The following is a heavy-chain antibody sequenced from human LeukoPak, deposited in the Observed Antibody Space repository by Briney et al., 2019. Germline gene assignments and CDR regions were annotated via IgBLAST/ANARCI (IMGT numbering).Heavy chain of an antibody. CDR3: AKNYYDTSVIVDDAFDI. CDR1: RGSISSSGYY. D-gene: IGHD3-22*01. J-gene: IGHJ3*02. CDR2: ISFSWNT. Sequence: KPSETLSLTCTVSRGSISSSGYYWAWIRQPPGKGLEWIGSISFSWNTYYNPSLKSRVTISVDTSKNQFSLRLSSVTAADTAVYYCAKNYYDTSVIVDDAFDIWGQGTMVTVSS. V-gene: IGHV4-39*07.